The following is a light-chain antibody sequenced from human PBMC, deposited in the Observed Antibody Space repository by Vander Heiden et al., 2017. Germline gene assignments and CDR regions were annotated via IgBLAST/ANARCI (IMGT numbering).Light chain of an antibody. CDR2: EVS. CDR3: CSYAGSSNWV. V-gene: IGLV2-23*02. Sequence: QSALTQPASVSGSPGQSITISCTGTSSDVGSYNLVSWYQQHPGKAPKLMIYEVSKRPSVVSNRFSGSKSGNTASLTISGLQAEDEADYYCCSYAGSSNWVFGGGTKLTVL. J-gene: IGLJ3*02. CDR1: SSDVGSYNL.